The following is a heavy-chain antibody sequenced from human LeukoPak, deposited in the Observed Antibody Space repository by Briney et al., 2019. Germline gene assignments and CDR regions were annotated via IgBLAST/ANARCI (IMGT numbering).Heavy chain of an antibody. J-gene: IGHJ4*02. CDR1: GFTFRTDW. CDR2: IKDDGSEI. V-gene: IGHV3-7*01. CDR3: AREWN. Sequence: PTGGSLRLSCVASGFTFRTDWMSWVRQAPGKGPEWVASIKDDGSEIYYVDSVRGRITISRDNAKNSLYLQMNGLRAEDTAVYYCAREWNWGQGSLVTVSS.